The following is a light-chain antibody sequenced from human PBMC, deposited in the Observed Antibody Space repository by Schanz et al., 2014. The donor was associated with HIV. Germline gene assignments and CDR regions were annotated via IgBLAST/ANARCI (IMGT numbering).Light chain of an antibody. V-gene: IGLV1-51*01. J-gene: IGLJ1*01. CDR2: DNN. CDR1: AFNIGHYS. Sequence: QSVLTQPPSVSAAPGQRVTISCSGSAFNIGHYSVSWYQQFPGTVPKLLIYDNNERPSDIPDRFSGSKTGTSATLVIIGLQTGDEADYFCGTWDTGLTAGELVFGTGTKLTVL. CDR3: GTWDTGLTAGELV.